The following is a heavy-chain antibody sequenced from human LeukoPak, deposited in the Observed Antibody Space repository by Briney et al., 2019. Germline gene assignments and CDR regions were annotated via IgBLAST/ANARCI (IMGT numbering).Heavy chain of an antibody. D-gene: IGHD1-1*01. CDR1: GYTLTSYG. J-gene: IGHJ3*02. V-gene: IGHV1-18*01. Sequence: GAPVKVSCKASGYTLTSYGISWVRQAPGQGLEWMGWISAYNGNTNYAQKLQGRVTMTTDTSTSTAYMELRSLRSDDAAVYYCASKTGPDAFDIWGQGTMVTVSS. CDR3: ASKTGPDAFDI. CDR2: ISAYNGNT.